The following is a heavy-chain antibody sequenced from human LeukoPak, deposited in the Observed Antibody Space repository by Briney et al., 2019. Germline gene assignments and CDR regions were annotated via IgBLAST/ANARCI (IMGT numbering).Heavy chain of an antibody. V-gene: IGHV4-61*01. J-gene: IGHJ5*02. D-gene: IGHD5-18*01. CDR2: IYYSGST. Sequence: PSETLSLTCTVSGGSVSSGSYYWSWIRQPPGKGLEGIGYIYYSGSTNYNPSLKSRVTISVDTSKNQFSLKLSSVTAADTAVYYCARGRGYRLKNWFDPWGQGTLVTVSS. CDR3: ARGRGYRLKNWFDP. CDR1: GGSVSSGSYY.